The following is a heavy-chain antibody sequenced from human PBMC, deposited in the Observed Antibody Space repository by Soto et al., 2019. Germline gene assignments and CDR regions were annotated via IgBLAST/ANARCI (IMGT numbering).Heavy chain of an antibody. CDR3: ARGPVYCSSTSCYDY. V-gene: IGHV3-21*01. J-gene: IGHJ4*02. D-gene: IGHD2-2*01. CDR2: ISSSSSYI. Sequence: GGSLRLSCAASGFTFSSYCMNWVRQAPGKGLEWVSSISSSSSYIYYADSVKGRFTISRDNAKNSLYLQMNSLRAEDTAVYYCARGPVYCSSTSCYDYWGQGTLVTVSS. CDR1: GFTFSSYC.